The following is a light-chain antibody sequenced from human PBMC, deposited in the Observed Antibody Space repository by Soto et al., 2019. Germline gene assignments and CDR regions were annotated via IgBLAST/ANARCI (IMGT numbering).Light chain of an antibody. CDR1: RSFASSY. CDR2: AAS. J-gene: IGKJ2*01. Sequence: EIVLTQSPGTLSLSPGERATLSCRASRSFASSYLAWYQHKPGQAPRLLIYAASIRATGVPDRFSGSGSGTDFTLTISSLQAEDVAVYYCQQYYSTPYTFGQGTKLEIK. V-gene: IGKV3-20*01. CDR3: QQYYSTPYT.